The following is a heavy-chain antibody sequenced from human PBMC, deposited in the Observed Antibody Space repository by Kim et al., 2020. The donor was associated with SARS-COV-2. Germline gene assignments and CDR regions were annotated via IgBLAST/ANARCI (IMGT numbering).Heavy chain of an antibody. J-gene: IGHJ6*04. D-gene: IGHD3-10*01. Sequence: SETLSLTCTVSGYSISSGYYWGWIRQPPGKGLEWIGSIYHSGSTYYNPSLKSRVTISVDTSKNQFSLKLSCVTAADTAVYYCARESYARRSYPPYYYYYYGMDVWGEGTTVTVSS. CDR3: ARESYARRSYPPYYYYYYGMDV. CDR2: IYHSGST. V-gene: IGHV4-38-2*02. CDR1: GYSISSGYY.